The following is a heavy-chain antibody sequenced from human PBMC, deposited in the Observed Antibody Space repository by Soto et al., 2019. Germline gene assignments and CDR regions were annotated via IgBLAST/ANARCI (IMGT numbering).Heavy chain of an antibody. D-gene: IGHD3-22*01. CDR2: ISSRSTFI. V-gene: IGHV3-21*06. CDR3: ARDPPLSMIVVVGVDDF. J-gene: IGHJ4*02. Sequence: GGSLRLSCTVLGFTLTDENMNWVRQAPGKGLEWVSSISSRSTFINYADSVKGRFTISRDNDKGLVYLQMNSLRAEDTAVYYCARDPPLSMIVVVGVDDFWGQGTLVTVSS. CDR1: GFTLTDEN.